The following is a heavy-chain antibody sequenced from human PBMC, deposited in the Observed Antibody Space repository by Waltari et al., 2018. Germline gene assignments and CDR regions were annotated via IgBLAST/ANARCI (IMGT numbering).Heavy chain of an antibody. D-gene: IGHD6-13*01. CDR1: GVSTCCPL. V-gene: IGHV3-23*01. J-gene: IGHJ4*02. CDR2: ITSSDGST. Sequence: EAQLLESGGGLAQPGGSLNLSCADSGVSTCCPLMNWVRQPPGKGLEWVAAITSSDGSTYYAGSVQGRFRLSRDTSTNTLHLQMNSLRAEDTAVYYCAKDLGVAAPGRPVFWGQGAQVTVSS. CDR3: AKDLGVAAPGRPVF.